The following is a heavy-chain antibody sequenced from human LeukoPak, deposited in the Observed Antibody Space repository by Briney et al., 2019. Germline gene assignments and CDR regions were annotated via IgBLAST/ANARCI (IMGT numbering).Heavy chain of an antibody. CDR3: ARGIPGRSIDY. CDR1: GGSFSGYY. D-gene: IGHD3-16*02. Sequence: SETLSLTCAVYGGSFSGYYWSWIRQPPGKGLEWIGEINHSGSTNYNSSLKSRVTISVDTSKNQFSLKLSSVTAADTAVYYCARGIPGRSIDYWGQGTLVTVSS. J-gene: IGHJ4*02. V-gene: IGHV4-34*01. CDR2: INHSGST.